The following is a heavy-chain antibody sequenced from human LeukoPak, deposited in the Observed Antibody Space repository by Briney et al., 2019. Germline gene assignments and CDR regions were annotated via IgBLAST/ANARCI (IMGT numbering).Heavy chain of an antibody. Sequence: PSETLSLTCTVSGGSVSSGSYYWSWIRQPPGKGLEWIGYIYYSGSTNYNPSLKSRVTISVDTSKNQFSLKLSSVTAADTAVYYCARVKPTLELDNWGQGTLVTVSS. J-gene: IGHJ4*02. CDR2: IYYSGST. V-gene: IGHV4-61*01. D-gene: IGHD1-7*01. CDR3: ARVKPTLELDN. CDR1: GGSVSSGSYY.